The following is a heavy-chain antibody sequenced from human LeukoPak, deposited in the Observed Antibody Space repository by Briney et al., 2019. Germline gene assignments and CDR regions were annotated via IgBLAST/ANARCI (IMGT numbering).Heavy chain of an antibody. J-gene: IGHJ6*02. V-gene: IGHV3-7*01. CDR1: GFTFSSYW. CDR3: ARDTPGGYSGYDLVPILKIPASYGMDV. CDR2: IKQDGSEK. D-gene: IGHD5-12*01. Sequence: PGGSLRLSCAASGFTFSSYWMSWVRQAPGKGLEWVANIKQDGSEKYYVDSVKGRFTISRDNAKNSLYLQMNSLRAEDTAVYYCARDTPGGYSGYDLVPILKIPASYGMDVWGQGTTVTVSS.